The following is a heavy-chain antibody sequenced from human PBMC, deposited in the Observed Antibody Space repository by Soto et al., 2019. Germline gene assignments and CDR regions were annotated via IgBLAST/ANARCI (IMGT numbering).Heavy chain of an antibody. D-gene: IGHD2-15*01. Sequence: QVQLVQSGAEVKKPGASVKVSCKASGYTFTSYGISWVRQAPGQGLEWMGWISAYNGNTNYAQKLQGRVTMTTDTSTRKVYMELRSLRSDDTDVYYCASGGSPYLMDVWGQGTTVTVSS. CDR3: ASGGSPYLMDV. CDR2: ISAYNGNT. J-gene: IGHJ6*02. V-gene: IGHV1-18*01. CDR1: GYTFTSYG.